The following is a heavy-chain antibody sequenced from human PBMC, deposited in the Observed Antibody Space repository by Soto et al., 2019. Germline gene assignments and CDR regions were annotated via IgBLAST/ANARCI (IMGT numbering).Heavy chain of an antibody. Sequence: SQTLSLPCAISGDSVSSNSSACNFIRQSPSRGLEWLGRTYYRSKWYNDYAVSVKSRITINPDTSKNQFSLQLNSVTPEDTAVYYCARAHSYSRVVDPWGQGTLVTSPQ. J-gene: IGHJ5*02. D-gene: IGHD6-13*01. V-gene: IGHV6-1*01. CDR3: ARAHSYSRVVDP. CDR1: GDSVSSNSSA. CDR2: TYYRSKWYN.